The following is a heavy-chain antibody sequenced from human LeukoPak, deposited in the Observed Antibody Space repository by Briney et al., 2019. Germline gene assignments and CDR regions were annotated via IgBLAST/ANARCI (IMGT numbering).Heavy chain of an antibody. Sequence: SLRLSCAASGFTFSSYGMHWVRQAPGKGLEWVAVIWYDGSNKYYADSVKGRFTISRDNSKNTLYLQMNSLRAEDTAVYYCARDGQVTGTTGNFDYWGQGTLVTVSS. V-gene: IGHV3-30*19. CDR3: ARDGQVTGTTGNFDY. J-gene: IGHJ4*02. CDR2: IWYDGSNK. D-gene: IGHD1-7*01. CDR1: GFTFSSYG.